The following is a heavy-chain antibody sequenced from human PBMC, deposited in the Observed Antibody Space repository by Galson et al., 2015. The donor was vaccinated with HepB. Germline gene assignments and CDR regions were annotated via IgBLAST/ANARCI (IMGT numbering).Heavy chain of an antibody. V-gene: IGHV3-23*01. D-gene: IGHD3-9*01. J-gene: IGHJ6*03. CDR1: GFIFDDYV. Sequence: SLRLSCAASGFIFDDYVMSWVRQAPGKGLEWVSAISGSGGSTYYADSVKGRFTISRDNSKNTLYLQMNSLRAEDTAVYYCAKPYLTGPYYYMDVWGKGTTVTVSS. CDR2: ISGSGGST. CDR3: AKPYLTGPYYYMDV.